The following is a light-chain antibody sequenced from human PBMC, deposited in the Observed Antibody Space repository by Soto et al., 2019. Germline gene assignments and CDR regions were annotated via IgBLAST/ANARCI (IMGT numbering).Light chain of an antibody. Sequence: QSVLTQPASVSGSPGQAITISCTGTSSDVGNYNLVSWYQQHPGKAPKLMIYEVNKRPSGVYDRFSGSKSGNTASLTISGLQSEDEADYSCCSYAGSSTYVFGTGTKLTVL. J-gene: IGLJ1*01. CDR1: SSDVGNYNL. V-gene: IGLV2-23*02. CDR2: EVN. CDR3: CSYAGSSTYV.